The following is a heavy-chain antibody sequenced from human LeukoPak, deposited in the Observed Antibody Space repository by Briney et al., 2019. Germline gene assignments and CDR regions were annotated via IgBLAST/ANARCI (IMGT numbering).Heavy chain of an antibody. Sequence: GGSLRLSCAASGFTFSSYSMNWVRQAPGQGLEWVSYISSSSSTIYYADSVKGRFTISRDNAKNSLYLQMNSLRAEDTAVYYCARDPGITMVRGPWDWFDPWGQGTLVTVSS. CDR3: ARDPGITMVRGPWDWFDP. CDR1: GFTFSSYS. CDR2: ISSSSSTI. V-gene: IGHV3-48*01. J-gene: IGHJ5*02. D-gene: IGHD3-10*01.